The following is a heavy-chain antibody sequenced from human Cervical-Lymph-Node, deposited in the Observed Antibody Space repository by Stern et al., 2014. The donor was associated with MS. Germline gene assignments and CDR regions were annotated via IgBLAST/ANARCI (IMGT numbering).Heavy chain of an antibody. Sequence: QLQLQESGPGLVKPSGTLSLTCAVSGGSISTNHWWSWVRQSPGKGLEWIGEMFHSGSINYNPSLKSRVTISVDKSKNQFSLKMNSVTAADTAVYYCARDRAYDTKDLAYWGQGTLVTVSS. V-gene: IGHV4-4*02. D-gene: IGHD3-22*01. J-gene: IGHJ4*02. CDR2: MFHSGSI. CDR1: GGSISTNHW. CDR3: ARDRAYDTKDLAY.